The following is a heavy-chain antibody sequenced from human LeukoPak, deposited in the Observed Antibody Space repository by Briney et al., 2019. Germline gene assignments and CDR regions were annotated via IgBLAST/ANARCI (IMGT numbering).Heavy chain of an antibody. V-gene: IGHV1-2*02. Sequence: ASVKVSCKASGYTFTDYYMHWVRQAPGQGLEWMGWINPSSGGTEYAQKFQGRVTMTGDTSISTAYMELSRLRSDDTAVYYCARDRGSSWYVDYWGQGTLVTVSS. J-gene: IGHJ4*02. CDR3: ARDRGSSWYVDY. CDR1: GYTFTDYY. CDR2: INPSSGGT. D-gene: IGHD6-13*01.